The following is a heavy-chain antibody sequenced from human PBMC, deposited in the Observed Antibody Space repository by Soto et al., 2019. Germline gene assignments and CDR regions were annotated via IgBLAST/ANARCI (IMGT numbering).Heavy chain of an antibody. CDR1: GGTFSTYT. V-gene: IGHV1-69*02. CDR3: AFDMNTGVVYFDN. CDR2: IIPMFGLP. J-gene: IGHJ4*02. D-gene: IGHD3-3*01. Sequence: QVLLVQSGAEVKRPGSSVKVSCKVSGGTFSTYTISWVRQAPGQGLEWMGRIIPMFGLPNHAQKFQGRVTITADKSTHTSYLEMTGLTSEATAVYYCAFDMNTGVVYFDNWGQGTLVTVSS.